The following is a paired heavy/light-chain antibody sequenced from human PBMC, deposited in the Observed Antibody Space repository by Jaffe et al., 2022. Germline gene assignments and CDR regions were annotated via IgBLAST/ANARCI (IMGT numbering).Heavy chain of an antibody. CDR3: ARATVNAFAF. V-gene: IGHV6-1*01. CDR2: TYYKSRWYN. J-gene: IGHJ3*01. Sequence: QVQLQQSGPGLVKPSQTLSLTCTISGDSVSSNSVAWTWIRQSPSRGLEWLGRTYYKSRWYNDYAVSVKSRIIINPDTSKNQFSLQLNSVTPEDTAVYYCARATVNAFAFWGQGTLVTVSS. D-gene: IGHD4-17*01. CDR1: GDSVSSNSVA.
Light chain of an antibody. J-gene: IGLJ2*01. Sequence: QSALTQPASVSGSPGQSITISCTGTSSDVGAYNYVSWYQQHPGKVPKLMIYEVSNRPSGVSNRFSGSKSGNTASLTISGLQAEDEADYYCSSCTSSSTLVFGGGTKLTVL. V-gene: IGLV2-14*01. CDR1: SSDVGAYNY. CDR2: EVS. CDR3: SSCTSSSTLV.